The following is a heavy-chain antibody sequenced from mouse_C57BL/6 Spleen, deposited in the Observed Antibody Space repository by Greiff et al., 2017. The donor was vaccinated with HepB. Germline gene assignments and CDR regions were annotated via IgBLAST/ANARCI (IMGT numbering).Heavy chain of an antibody. CDR3: ARTVVAYYFDY. Sequence: QVQLQQPGAELVMPGASVKLSCKASGYTFTSYWMHWVKQSPGQGLEWIGEIDPSDSYTNYNQKFKGKSTLTVDKSSSTAYMQLSSLTSEDSAVYYCARTVVAYYFDYWGQGTTLTVSS. J-gene: IGHJ2*01. CDR2: IDPSDSYT. D-gene: IGHD1-1*01. CDR1: GYTFTSYW. V-gene: IGHV1-69*01.